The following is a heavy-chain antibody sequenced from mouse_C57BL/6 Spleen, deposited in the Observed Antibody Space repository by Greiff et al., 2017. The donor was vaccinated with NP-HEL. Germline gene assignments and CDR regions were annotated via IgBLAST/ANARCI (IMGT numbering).Heavy chain of an antibody. J-gene: IGHJ2*01. CDR3: ARGWDFDY. Sequence: QVQLKESGAELVRPGTSVKVSCKASGYAFTNYLIEWVKQRPGQGLEWIGVINPGSGGTNYNEKFKGKATLTADKSSSTAYMQLSSLTSEDSAVYFCARGWDFDYWGQGTTLTVSS. CDR1: GYAFTNYL. V-gene: IGHV1-54*01. D-gene: IGHD3-3*01. CDR2: INPGSGGT.